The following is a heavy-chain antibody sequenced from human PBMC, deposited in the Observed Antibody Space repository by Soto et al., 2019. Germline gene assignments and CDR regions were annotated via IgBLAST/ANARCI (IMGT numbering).Heavy chain of an antibody. Sequence: SVQVSCKASGGTFSSYAISWLRQAPGQGLEWMGGIIPIFGTANYAQKFQGRVTITADESTSTAYMELSSLRSEDTAVYYCARDLNGCSSTSCYTSYYGMDVWGQGTTVTVSS. CDR3: ARDLNGCSSTSCYTSYYGMDV. J-gene: IGHJ6*02. CDR1: GGTFSSYA. CDR2: IIPIFGTA. V-gene: IGHV1-69*13. D-gene: IGHD2-2*02.